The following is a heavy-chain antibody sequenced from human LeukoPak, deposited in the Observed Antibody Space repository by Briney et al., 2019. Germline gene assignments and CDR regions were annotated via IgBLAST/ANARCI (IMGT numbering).Heavy chain of an antibody. J-gene: IGHJ4*02. D-gene: IGHD3-3*01. CDR1: GFTFGDYA. Sequence: GGSLRLSCTASGFTFGDYAMSWVRQAPGKGLEWVGFIRSKAYGGTTEYAASVKGRFTISRDDSKSMAYLQMNSLKTEDTAVYYCTRQSYDFWSGYYPYYFDYWGQGTLVTVSS. CDR2: IRSKAYGGTT. V-gene: IGHV3-49*04. CDR3: TRQSYDFWSGYYPYYFDY.